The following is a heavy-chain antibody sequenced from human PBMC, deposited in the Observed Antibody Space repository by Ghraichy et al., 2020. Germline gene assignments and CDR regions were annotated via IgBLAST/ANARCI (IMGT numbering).Heavy chain of an antibody. J-gene: IGHJ3*02. D-gene: IGHD4-17*01. CDR3: AVLTYGVDAFDI. CDR2: IYYSGST. V-gene: IGHV4-30-4*01. CDR1: GGSISSGDYY. Sequence: SETLSLTCTVSGGSISSGDYYWSWIRQPPGKGLEWIGYIYYSGSTYYNPSLKSRVTISVDTSKNQFSLKLSSVTAADTAVYYCAVLTYGVDAFDIWGQGKMVTVSS.